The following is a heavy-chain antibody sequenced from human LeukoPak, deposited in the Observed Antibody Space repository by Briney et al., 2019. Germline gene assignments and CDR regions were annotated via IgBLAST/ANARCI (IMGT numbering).Heavy chain of an antibody. CDR3: ATSRGSGSYYFDY. J-gene: IGHJ4*02. D-gene: IGHD1-26*01. CDR2: ISWNSGNI. Sequence: GGSLRLSCAASGFTFDDYAMHWVRQAPGKGLEWVSGISWNSGNIDYADSVKGRFTISRDNAKNSLYLQMNSLRAEDMALYYCATSRGSGSYYFDYWGQGTLVTVSS. V-gene: IGHV3-9*03. CDR1: GFTFDDYA.